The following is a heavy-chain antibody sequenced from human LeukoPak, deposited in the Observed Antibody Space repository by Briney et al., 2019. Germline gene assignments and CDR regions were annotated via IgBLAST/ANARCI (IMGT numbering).Heavy chain of an antibody. V-gene: IGHV4-39*07. Sequence: PSETLSLTCTVSGGSISSSSYYWGWIRQPPGKGLEWIGSIYYSGSTYYNPSLKSRVTISVDTSKNQFSLKLSSVTAADTAVYYCARDRVQWLVTGGWFDPWGQGTLVTVSS. CDR3: ARDRVQWLVTGGWFDP. D-gene: IGHD6-19*01. CDR1: GGSISSSSYY. J-gene: IGHJ5*02. CDR2: IYYSGST.